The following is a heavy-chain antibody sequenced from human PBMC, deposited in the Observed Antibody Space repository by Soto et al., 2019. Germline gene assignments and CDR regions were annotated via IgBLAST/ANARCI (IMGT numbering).Heavy chain of an antibody. Sequence: ASVKVSCKASGYTCSSSPLHWVRQAPGQRPEWMGWINTANDDTKYSQKFQDRVTLTRDTSASTAYMEVSSLTPEDTAVYYCARDEGVASGNWGQGTLVTVSS. CDR2: INTANDDT. D-gene: IGHD5-12*01. J-gene: IGHJ4*02. CDR1: GYTCSSSP. CDR3: ARDEGVASGN. V-gene: IGHV1-3*04.